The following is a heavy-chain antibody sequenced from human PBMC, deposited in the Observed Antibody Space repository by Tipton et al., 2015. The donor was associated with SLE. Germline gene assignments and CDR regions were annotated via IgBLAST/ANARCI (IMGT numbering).Heavy chain of an antibody. CDR1: GDSFSSGSSS. CDR2: IYNSGIT. J-gene: IGHJ6*03. Sequence: TLSLTCTVSGDSFSSGSSSWNWVRQPAGKGLEWIGLIYNSGITNYNPSLQSRVTLPVDMSKNQFFLGLSSVTAADTGVYYCVKSVVVVSPRDYYYYMDVW. V-gene: IGHV4-61*02. D-gene: IGHD2-15*01. CDR3: VKSVVVVSPRDYYYYMDV.